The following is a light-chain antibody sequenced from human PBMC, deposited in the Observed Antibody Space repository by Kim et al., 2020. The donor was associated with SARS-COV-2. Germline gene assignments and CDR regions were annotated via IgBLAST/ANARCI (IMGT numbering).Light chain of an antibody. CDR1: PSVSSSY. J-gene: IGKJ4*01. CDR3: QQYGSSPLT. V-gene: IGKV3-20*01. Sequence: SPGERATLSCRASPSVSSSYLAWYQQKPGQAPRLRIYGASSRATGIPDRFSGSGSGTDFTLTISRLEPEDFAVYYCQQYGSSPLTFGGGTKVDIK. CDR2: GAS.